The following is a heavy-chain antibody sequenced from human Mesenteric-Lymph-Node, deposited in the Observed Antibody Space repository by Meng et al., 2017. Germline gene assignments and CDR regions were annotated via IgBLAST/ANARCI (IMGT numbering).Heavy chain of an antibody. V-gene: IGHV4-39*07. D-gene: IGHD6-13*01. CDR1: GGSISSSSYY. CDR2: IYHSGST. CDR3: ARDLIADIDY. J-gene: IGHJ4*02. Sequence: SETLSLTCTVSGGSISSSSYYWGWIRQPPGKGLEWIGSIYHSGSTYYNPSLKSRVTISVDTSKNQFSLKLSSVTAADTAVYYCARDLIADIDYWGQGTLVTVSS.